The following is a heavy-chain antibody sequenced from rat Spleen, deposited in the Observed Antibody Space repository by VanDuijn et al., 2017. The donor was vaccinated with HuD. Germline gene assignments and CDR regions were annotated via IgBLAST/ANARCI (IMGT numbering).Heavy chain of an antibody. CDR3: AGHYDGTYPFTY. V-gene: IGHV5-46*01. Sequence: EVQLVESGGGLVQPGRSMKLSCAASGFTFSSFPMAWVRHAPTKGLEWVAYISYDGDSTYYRDSVKGRFTISRDNAKSTLYLQMDSLRSEDTATYYCAGHYDGTYPFTYWGQGTLVTVSS. CDR2: ISYDGDST. CDR1: GFTFSSFP. D-gene: IGHD1-12*02. J-gene: IGHJ3*01.